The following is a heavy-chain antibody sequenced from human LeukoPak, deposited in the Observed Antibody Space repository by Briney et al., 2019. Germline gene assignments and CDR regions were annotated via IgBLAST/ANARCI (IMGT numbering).Heavy chain of an antibody. D-gene: IGHD1-26*01. J-gene: IGHJ2*01. V-gene: IGHV4-39*01. CDR1: GGSISSSSYY. CDR2: IYYSGST. CDR3: ARSRGAKWELLGWYFDL. Sequence: SETLSLTCTVSGGSISSSSYYWGWIRQPPGKGLEWIGSIYYSGSTYYNPSLKSRVTISVDTSKNQFSLKLSSVTAADTAVYYCARSRGAKWELLGWYFDLWGRGTLVTVSS.